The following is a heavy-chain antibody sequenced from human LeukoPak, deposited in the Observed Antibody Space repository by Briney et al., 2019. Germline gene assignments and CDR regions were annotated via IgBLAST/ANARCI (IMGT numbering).Heavy chain of an antibody. Sequence: GESLKISCKASGYSFTTYWIGWVRQMPGKGLEWMGIVYPGDSDTRYSPSFQGQVTISADKSISTAYLQWSSLKASDIAIYYCARQLLTGATRSCAFDIWGQGTVVAVSS. J-gene: IGHJ3*02. D-gene: IGHD1-7*01. CDR1: GYSFTTYW. V-gene: IGHV5-51*01. CDR3: ARQLLTGATRSCAFDI. CDR2: VYPGDSDT.